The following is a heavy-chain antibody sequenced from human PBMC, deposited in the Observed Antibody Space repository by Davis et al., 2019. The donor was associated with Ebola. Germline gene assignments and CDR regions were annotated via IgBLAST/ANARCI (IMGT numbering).Heavy chain of an antibody. J-gene: IGHJ4*02. D-gene: IGHD3-9*01. CDR2: ISGTGTT. Sequence: GGSLRLSCAASGFTFTDYYMAWVRQAPGKGLQWVSSISGTGTTYFVDSVKGRFSISRDNSRNTVYMHMNSLRAEDTAVYYCAKVNVLRNFDWGLGYFDSWGQGSLVTVSS. V-gene: IGHV3-23*02. CDR3: AKVNVLRNFDWGLGYFDS. CDR1: GFTFTDYY.